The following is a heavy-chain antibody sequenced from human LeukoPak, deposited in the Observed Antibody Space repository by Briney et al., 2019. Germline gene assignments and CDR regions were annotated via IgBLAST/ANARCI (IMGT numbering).Heavy chain of an antibody. CDR2: ISGGGGST. CDR1: GFTFSGYA. Sequence: SGASLRLSCAASGFTFSGYAMTWVRQAPGKGLEWVSAISGGGGSTYYADSVKGRFTISRDNSKNTLYLQMSSLRADDTAVYYCAKVSNGYYAGDAFDILGQGAMVTVCS. J-gene: IGHJ3*02. CDR3: AKVSNGYYAGDAFDI. V-gene: IGHV3-23*01. D-gene: IGHD2-8*01.